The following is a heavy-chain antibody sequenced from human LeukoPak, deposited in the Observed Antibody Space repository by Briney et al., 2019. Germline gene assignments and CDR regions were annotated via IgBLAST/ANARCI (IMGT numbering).Heavy chain of an antibody. D-gene: IGHD3-22*01. Sequence: SVKVSCKASGGTFSSFAISWVRQAPGQGLEWMGGIIPIFGTANYAQKFQGRVTITADESTSTAYMELSSLRSEDTAVYYCARSTMIVVVTTGTFDYWGQGTLVTVSS. J-gene: IGHJ4*02. CDR1: GGTFSSFA. CDR2: IIPIFGTA. CDR3: ARSTMIVVVTTGTFDY. V-gene: IGHV1-69*13.